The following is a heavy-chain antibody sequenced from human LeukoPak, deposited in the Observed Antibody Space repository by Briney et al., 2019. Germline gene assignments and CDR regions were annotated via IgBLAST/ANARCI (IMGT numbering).Heavy chain of an antibody. D-gene: IGHD2-2*01. J-gene: IGHJ4*02. V-gene: IGHV4-30-2*05. CDR1: GGSISSGGYY. CDR3: TKLTRSFDF. Sequence: PSETLSLTCTVSGGSISSGGYYWSWIWQPPGKALEWIGYIYHSGSTYYNPSLKSRVTISVDSSKNQFSLKLSSVTAADTAVYYCTKLTRSFDFWGQGILVTVSS. CDR2: IYHSGST.